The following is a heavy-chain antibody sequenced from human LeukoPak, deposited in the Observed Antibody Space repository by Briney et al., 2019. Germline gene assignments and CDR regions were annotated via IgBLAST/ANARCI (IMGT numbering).Heavy chain of an antibody. D-gene: IGHD3-22*01. V-gene: IGHV3-23*01. CDR2: ISESGGST. CDR3: AKDYRRGRRSLTMIVVDDAFDI. J-gene: IGHJ3*02. CDR1: GFTFSSYG. Sequence: PGGSLRLSCAASGFTFSSYGMSWVRQAPGKGLEWVSGISESGGSTYYADSVKGRFTISRDNSKNTLYLQMNSLRAEDTAVYYCAKDYRRGRRSLTMIVVDDAFDIWGQGTMVTVSS.